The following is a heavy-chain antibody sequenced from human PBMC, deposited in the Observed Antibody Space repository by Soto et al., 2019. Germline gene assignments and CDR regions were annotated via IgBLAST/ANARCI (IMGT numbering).Heavy chain of an antibody. V-gene: IGHV1-8*01. J-gene: IGHJ5*02. D-gene: IGHD3-22*01. CDR2: INPNSGNT. CDR3: AIVIKYAYYSSLFHP. Sequence: QVQLVQSGAEVKKPGASVKVSCKASGYIFTNYDINWVRQATGQGLEYLGWINPNSGNTGYVQKFQGTLTMTRNTSINTAYMELNSLRSEHTAVYYCAIVIKYAYYSSLFHPWGQGTLVTVSS. CDR1: GYIFTNYD.